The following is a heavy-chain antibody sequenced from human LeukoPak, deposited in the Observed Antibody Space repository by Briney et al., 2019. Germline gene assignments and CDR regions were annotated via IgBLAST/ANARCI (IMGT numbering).Heavy chain of an antibody. Sequence: SGPTLVNPTQTLTLACTFFGFSLSTSAVGVGGIRQPPGGALEWLGPTYWDDDERYSPSLKSRLTITKDTSKNQVVLTMTHMDPVDTATHYRAHRIQYNPDWGVRWFAPWGQGTLVTVSS. CDR1: GFSLSTSAVG. D-gene: IGHD1-14*01. CDR3: AHRIQYNPDWGVRWFAP. CDR2: TYWDDDE. V-gene: IGHV2-5*02. J-gene: IGHJ5*02.